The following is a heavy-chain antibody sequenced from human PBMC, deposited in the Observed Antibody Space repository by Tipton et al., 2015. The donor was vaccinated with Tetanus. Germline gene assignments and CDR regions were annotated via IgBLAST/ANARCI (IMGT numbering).Heavy chain of an antibody. CDR3: ARHVHGSGALLAGERYYYYGMDV. CDR2: ISDSGTTT. D-gene: IGHD3-3*01. J-gene: IGHJ6*02. V-gene: IGHV3-23*01. CDR1: GFTFSNYA. Sequence: SLRLSCAASGFTFSNYALTWVRQAPGKGLEWVSLISDSGTTTYYADYVKGRFSISRDNSNNTLYLQMISLRAEDTAVYYCARHVHGSGALLAGERYYYYGMDVWGQGTPVTVSS.